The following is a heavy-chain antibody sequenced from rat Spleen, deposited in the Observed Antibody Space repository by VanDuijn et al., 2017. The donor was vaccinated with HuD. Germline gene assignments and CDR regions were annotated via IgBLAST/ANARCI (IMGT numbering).Heavy chain of an antibody. J-gene: IGHJ3*01. D-gene: IGHD5-1*01. V-gene: IGHV3-3*01. CDR3: ARHSDWEGFAY. Sequence: EVQLQESGPGLVKPSQSLSLTCSVTGYSIISSYRWNWIRKFPGNKLEWMGYINSVGSTNYNPSLKSRISITRDTSKNQFFLQVNSVTTEDTATYYCARHSDWEGFAYWGQGTLVTVSS. CDR1: GYSIISSYR. CDR2: INSVGST.